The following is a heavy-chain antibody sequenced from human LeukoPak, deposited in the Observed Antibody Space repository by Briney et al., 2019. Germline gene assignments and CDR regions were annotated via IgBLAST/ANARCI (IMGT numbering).Heavy chain of an antibody. J-gene: IGHJ6*02. Sequence: GGSLRLSCAASGFTFSSYSMNWVRQAPGKGLEWVSSISSSSYIYYADSVKGRFTISRDNAKNSLYLQMNSLRAEDTAVYYCARRLPLAPYYYGMDVWGQGTTVTVSS. CDR3: ARRLPLAPYYYGMDV. CDR2: ISSSSYI. D-gene: IGHD2-15*01. V-gene: IGHV3-21*01. CDR1: GFTFSSYS.